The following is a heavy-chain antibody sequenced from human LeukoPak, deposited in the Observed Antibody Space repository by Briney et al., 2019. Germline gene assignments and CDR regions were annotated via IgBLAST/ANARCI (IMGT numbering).Heavy chain of an antibody. CDR2: ISSSSSYI. J-gene: IGHJ5*02. V-gene: IGHV3-21*01. Sequence: GGSLRLSCAASGFTFSSYSMNWVRQAPGKGLEWVSSISSSSSYIYYADSAKGRFTISRDNAKNSLYLQMNSLRAEDTAVYYCARSGGYSSPMAPLNWFDPWGQGTLVIVSS. D-gene: IGHD6-13*01. CDR1: GFTFSSYS. CDR3: ARSGGYSSPMAPLNWFDP.